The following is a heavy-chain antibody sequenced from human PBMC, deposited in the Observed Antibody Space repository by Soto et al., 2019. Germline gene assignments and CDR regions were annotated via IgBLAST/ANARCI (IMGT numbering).Heavy chain of an antibody. J-gene: IGHJ4*02. CDR3: ARGAAGESFGY. CDR2: IYYSGST. V-gene: IGHV4-31*03. CDR1: GGSISSGGYY. Sequence: SETLSLTCTVSGGSISSGGYYWSWIRQHPGKGLEWIGYIYYSGSTYYNPSLKSRVTISVDTSKNQFSLKLSPVTAADTAVYYCARGAAGESFGYWGQGTLVTVSS. D-gene: IGHD6-13*01.